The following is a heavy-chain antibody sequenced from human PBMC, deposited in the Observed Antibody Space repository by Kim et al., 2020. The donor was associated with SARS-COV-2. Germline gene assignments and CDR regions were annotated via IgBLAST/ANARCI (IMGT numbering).Heavy chain of an antibody. V-gene: IGHV4-39*01. CDR2: TYYSGNT. J-gene: IGHJ2*01. CDR1: GGAFSSSSYY. Sequence: SETLSLTCTVSGGAFSSSSYYWGWIRQPPGKGLEWIGTTYYSGNTYYNPFLKSRATLSVDTSKNQFSLKLGSVTAADTAFYYWARHQRYSSGWY. CDR3: ARHQRYSSGWY. D-gene: IGHD6-19*01.